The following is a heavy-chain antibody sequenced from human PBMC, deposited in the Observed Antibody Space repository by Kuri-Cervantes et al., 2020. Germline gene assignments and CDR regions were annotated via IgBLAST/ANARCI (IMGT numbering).Heavy chain of an antibody. V-gene: IGHV3-30*02. D-gene: IGHD3-22*01. CDR2: IRYDGSNK. CDR1: GFTFSSYG. J-gene: IGHJ5*02. CDR3: SGCP. Sequence: GESLKISCAASGFTFSSYGMHWVRQAPGKGLEWVAFIRYDGSNKYYADSVKGRFTISRGNAKNSLCLQMNSLRVEVRGLSDSSGCPWGQGTLVTVSS.